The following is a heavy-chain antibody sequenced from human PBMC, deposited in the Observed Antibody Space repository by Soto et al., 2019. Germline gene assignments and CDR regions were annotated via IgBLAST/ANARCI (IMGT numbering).Heavy chain of an antibody. Sequence: PSETLSLTCTVSGGSITSGGYYWTWIRQHPGKGLEWIGYIYHSGSTYYNPSLKSRVTISMDTSANHFSLKLTSVTAADTAVYYCVRVYYFGSGSPFSWGQGTLVTVSS. CDR1: GGSITSGGYY. D-gene: IGHD3-10*01. CDR2: IYHSGST. V-gene: IGHV4-31*03. J-gene: IGHJ5*02. CDR3: VRVYYFGSGSPFS.